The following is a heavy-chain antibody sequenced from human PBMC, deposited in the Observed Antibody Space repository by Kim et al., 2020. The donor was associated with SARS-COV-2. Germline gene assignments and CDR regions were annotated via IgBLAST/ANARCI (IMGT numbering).Heavy chain of an antibody. D-gene: IGHD6-13*01. Sequence: SETLSLTCTVSGGSISSSSYYWGWIRQPPGKGLEWIGSIYYSGSTYYNPSLKSRVTISVDTSKNQFSLKLSSVTAADTAVYYCARLSCMAAAGTCLVLGFDPWGQGTLVTVSS. CDR2: IYYSGST. V-gene: IGHV4-39*01. CDR1: GGSISSSSYY. J-gene: IGHJ5*02. CDR3: ARLSCMAAAGTCLVLGFDP.